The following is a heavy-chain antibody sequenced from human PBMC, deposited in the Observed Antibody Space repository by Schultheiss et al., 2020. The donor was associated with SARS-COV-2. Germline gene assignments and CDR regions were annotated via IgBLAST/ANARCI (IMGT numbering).Heavy chain of an antibody. V-gene: IGHV3-74*01. J-gene: IGHJ1*01. D-gene: IGHD5-18*01. CDR2: INSDGINT. CDR1: GFTFSSYW. CDR3: AKDSGVQLWLQYFQH. Sequence: GGSLRLSCAASGFTFSSYWIHWVRQAPGKGLVWVSRINSDGINTNYADSVKGRFTISRDNAKNTLHLQMNSLRAEDTALYYCAKDSGVQLWLQYFQHWGQGTLVTVSS.